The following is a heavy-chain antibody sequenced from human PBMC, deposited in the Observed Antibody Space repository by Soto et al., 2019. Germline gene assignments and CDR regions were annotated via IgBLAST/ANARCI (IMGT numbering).Heavy chain of an antibody. Sequence: SETLSLTCTVSGGSISSSSYYWGWIRQPPGKGLEWIGSIYYSGYTYYNPSLKSRVTISVDTSKNQFSLKLSSVTAADTAVYYCARAEYDILTGTNWFDPWGQGTLVTAPQ. CDR2: IYYSGYT. CDR3: ARAEYDILTGTNWFDP. D-gene: IGHD3-9*01. J-gene: IGHJ5*02. V-gene: IGHV4-39*01. CDR1: GGSISSSSYY.